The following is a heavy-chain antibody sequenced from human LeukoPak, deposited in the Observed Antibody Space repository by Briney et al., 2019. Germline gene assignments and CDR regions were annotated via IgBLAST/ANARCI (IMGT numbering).Heavy chain of an antibody. D-gene: IGHD2-2*01. V-gene: IGHV1-69*04. Sequence: GASVKVSCKASGYTFTSYGISWVRQAPGQGLEWMGRIIPIFGIANYAQKFQGRVTITADKSTSTAYMELSSLRSEDTAVYYCARPRYCSSTSCSFDYWGQGTLVTVSS. CDR1: GYTFTSYG. CDR2: IIPIFGIA. CDR3: ARPRYCSSTSCSFDY. J-gene: IGHJ4*02.